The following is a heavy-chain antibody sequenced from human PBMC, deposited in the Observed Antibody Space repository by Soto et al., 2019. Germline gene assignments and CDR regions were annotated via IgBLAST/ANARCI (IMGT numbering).Heavy chain of an antibody. J-gene: IGHJ4*02. CDR2: IYWDDDK. D-gene: IGHD5-12*01. V-gene: IGHV2-5*02. Sequence: QITLKESGPTLVKPTQTLTLTCTFSGFSLSTSGVGVGWIRQPPGKALEWLALIYWDDDKRYSPSLKSRLTITKDTSNNQVVLTMTNMDPVDTATYYCAHVYGGYDHFDYWGQGTLVTVSS. CDR3: AHVYGGYDHFDY. CDR1: GFSLSTSGVG.